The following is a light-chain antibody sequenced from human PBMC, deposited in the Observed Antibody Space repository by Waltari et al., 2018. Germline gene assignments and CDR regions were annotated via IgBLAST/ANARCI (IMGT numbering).Light chain of an antibody. CDR3: QQYVSSPKT. V-gene: IGKV3-20*01. Sequence: EIVLTQSPGTLALSVGERAPLSCRASESVTKYVAWYQHKPGQAPRLLIYGASTRFIGIPDRISGSGSVTDFTLTITRLEPEDFAMYYCQQYVSSPKTFGPGTKVEIK. CDR2: GAS. CDR1: ESVTKY. J-gene: IGKJ1*01.